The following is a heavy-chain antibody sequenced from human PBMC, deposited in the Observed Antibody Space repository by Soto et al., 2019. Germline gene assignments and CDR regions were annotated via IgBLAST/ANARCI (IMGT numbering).Heavy chain of an antibody. J-gene: IGHJ6*02. V-gene: IGHV1-46*01. CDR2: INPSGGST. CDR1: GYTFTSYY. Sequence: ASVKVSCKASGYTFTSYYMHWVRQAPGQGLEWMGIINPSGGSTSYAQKFQGRVTMTRDTSTSTVYMELSSLRSEDTAVHYCARELVVSAAKPHYGMDVWGQGTTVTVS. CDR3: ARELVVSAAKPHYGMDV. D-gene: IGHD2-2*02.